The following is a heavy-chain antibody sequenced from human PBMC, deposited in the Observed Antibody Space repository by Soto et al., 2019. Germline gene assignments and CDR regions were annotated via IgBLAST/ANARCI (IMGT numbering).Heavy chain of an antibody. CDR3: APTRYDYGDDAVGY. CDR2: ISGSSSTT. V-gene: IGHV3-23*01. Sequence: EVQLLEYGGGLVQRGESLRLSCVASGFTFNKYAMTWVRQAPGKGLEWVSSISGSSSTTYYADSVKGRFTISRDNSKNTVYVHMNTLSTEDTAVYYCAPTRYDYGDDAVGYWGQGTLVTVSS. J-gene: IGHJ4*01. CDR1: GFTFNKYA. D-gene: IGHD4-17*01.